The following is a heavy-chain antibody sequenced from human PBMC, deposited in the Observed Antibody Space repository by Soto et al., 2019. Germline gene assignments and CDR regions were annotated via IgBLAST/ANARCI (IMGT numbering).Heavy chain of an antibody. Sequence: GGSLRLSCAASGFIFSNYNMDWVRQAPGKGLEWVAFISSDSDTTYYADSLQGRFTISRDNAKNSVYLQMNSLRAGDTAMYYCARHPSGALDFWGQGTMVTVSS. J-gene: IGHJ3*01. V-gene: IGHV3-48*01. CDR2: ISSDSDTT. CDR1: GFIFSNYN. CDR3: ARHPSGALDF. D-gene: IGHD2-15*01.